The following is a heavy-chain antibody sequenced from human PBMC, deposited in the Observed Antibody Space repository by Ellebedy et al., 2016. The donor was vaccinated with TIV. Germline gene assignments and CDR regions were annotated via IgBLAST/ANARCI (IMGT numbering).Heavy chain of an antibody. D-gene: IGHD1-26*01. V-gene: IGHV3-48*04. Sequence: PGGSLRLSCVASGFTFSTYSINWVRQAPGKGLEWISYISSTSSGIYYADSVKGRFTISRNNAKNSLYLQMNSLRAEDTAVYYCARGGNYYGGFDYWGQGTLVTVSS. CDR3: ARGGNYYGGFDY. CDR1: GFTFSTYS. CDR2: ISSTSSGI. J-gene: IGHJ4*02.